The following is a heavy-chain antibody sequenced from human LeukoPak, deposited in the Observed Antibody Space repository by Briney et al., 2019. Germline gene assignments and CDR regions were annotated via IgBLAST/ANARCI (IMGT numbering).Heavy chain of an antibody. J-gene: IGHJ4*02. CDR3: ARQPIYYDSSGSYAGGFDY. V-gene: IGHV4-30-2*03. D-gene: IGHD3-22*01. CDR1: GGSISSGGYS. Sequence: SETLSLTCAVSGGSISSGGYSWSWIRQPPGKGLEWIGYIYHSGSTHSNPSLKSRVTVSVDTSKNQFSLRLSSVTAADTAVYYCARQPIYYDSSGSYAGGFDYWGQGTLVTVSS. CDR2: IYHSGST.